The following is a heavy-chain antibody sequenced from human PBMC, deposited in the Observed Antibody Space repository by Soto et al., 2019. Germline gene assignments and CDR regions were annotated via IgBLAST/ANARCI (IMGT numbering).Heavy chain of an antibody. Sequence: SVKVSCKASGGTFSSYAIIWVRQAPGQGLEWMGGIIPIFGTANYAQKFQGRVTITADESTSTAYMELSSLRSEDTAVYYCARDLREFDILTGSIGGYGMDVWGQGTTVTVSS. CDR3: ARDLREFDILTGSIGGYGMDV. V-gene: IGHV1-69*13. CDR2: IIPIFGTA. CDR1: GGTFSSYA. D-gene: IGHD3-9*01. J-gene: IGHJ6*02.